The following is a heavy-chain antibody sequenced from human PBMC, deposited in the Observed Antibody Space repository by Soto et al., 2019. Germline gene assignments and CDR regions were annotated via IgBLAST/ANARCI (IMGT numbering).Heavy chain of an antibody. CDR2: IDWSDDV. D-gene: IGHD1-26*01. CDR1: GFSLSTSGMS. Sequence: SGPTLVNPTQTLTLTCVFSGFSLSTSGMSVSWIRQPPGKALEWLALIDWSDDVYYNTSLKTRLSMFKDTSKNLVVLIMTNLDPADKATYYCARISGSYHRGFDYWGRGTLVTVSS. J-gene: IGHJ4*02. V-gene: IGHV2-70*13. CDR3: ARISGSYHRGFDY.